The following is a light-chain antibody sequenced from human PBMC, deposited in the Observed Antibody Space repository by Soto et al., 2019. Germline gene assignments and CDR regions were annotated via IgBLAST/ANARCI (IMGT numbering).Light chain of an antibody. Sequence: DIVLTQSPGTLSLSPWQRATLSCRASQSISSSFLAWYQQKPGQAPRLLIYGASSRATGIPDRFSGSGSGTDFTLTISRLEPEDFAVYYCQQCGSSPETFGQGTKVDIK. V-gene: IGKV3-20*01. CDR2: GAS. J-gene: IGKJ1*01. CDR1: QSISSSF. CDR3: QQCGSSPET.